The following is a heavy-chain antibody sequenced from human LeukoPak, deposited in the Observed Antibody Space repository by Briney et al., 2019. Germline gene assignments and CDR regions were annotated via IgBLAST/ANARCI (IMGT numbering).Heavy chain of an antibody. J-gene: IGHJ6*03. CDR3: AREWLERKGYYYYMDV. V-gene: IGHV3-48*01. CDR2: ISSSSSTI. Sequence: GGSLRLSCAASGFTFSSCAMNWVRQAPGKGLEWVSYISSSSSTIYYADSVKGRFTISRDNAKNSLYLQMNSLRAEDTAVYYCAREWLERKGYYYYMDVWGKGTTVTVSS. CDR1: GFTFSSCA. D-gene: IGHD5-12*01.